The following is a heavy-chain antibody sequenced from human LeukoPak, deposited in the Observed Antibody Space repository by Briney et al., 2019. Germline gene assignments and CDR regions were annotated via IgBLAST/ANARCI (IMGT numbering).Heavy chain of an antibody. V-gene: IGHV5-51*01. J-gene: IGHJ4*02. Sequence: ESLKISCKGSGYSFTSYWIGWVRQMPGKGLEWMGIIYPGDSDTRYSPSFQGQVTISADKSISTAYLQWSSLKASDTAMYYCARLAYYYDSSGYRGVYYFDYWGQGTLVTVSS. D-gene: IGHD3-22*01. CDR3: ARLAYYYDSSGYRGVYYFDY. CDR2: IYPGDSDT. CDR1: GYSFTSYW.